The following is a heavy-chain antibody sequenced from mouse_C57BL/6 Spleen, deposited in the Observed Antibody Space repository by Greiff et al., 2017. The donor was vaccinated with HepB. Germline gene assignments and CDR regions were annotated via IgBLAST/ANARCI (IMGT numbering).Heavy chain of an antibody. CDR2: ISDGGSYT. CDR1: GFTFSSYA. J-gene: IGHJ4*01. Sequence: EVKLVESGGGLVKPGGSLKLSCAASGFTFSSYAMSWVRQTPEKRLEWVATISDGGSYTYYPDNVKGRFTISRDNAKNNLYLQMSHLKSEDTAMYCCARGREPLDYDRGDYYAMDYWGQGTSVTVTS. D-gene: IGHD2-4*01. V-gene: IGHV5-4*03. CDR3: ARGREPLDYDRGDYYAMDY.